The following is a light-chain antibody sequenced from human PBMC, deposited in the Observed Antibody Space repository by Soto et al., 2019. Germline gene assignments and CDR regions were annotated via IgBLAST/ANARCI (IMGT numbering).Light chain of an antibody. V-gene: IGKV1-39*01. CDR2: GAS. Sequence: DIQMTQSPSSLSASVGDRVTITCRASQNMTNYLNWYQQKPGKAPKLLIYGASSLQSGVPSRFSGSGSGTDFTLTISSLQPEDFATYYWQQSYSIPWTFGQGTKVEIK. CDR1: QNMTNY. CDR3: QQSYSIPWT. J-gene: IGKJ1*01.